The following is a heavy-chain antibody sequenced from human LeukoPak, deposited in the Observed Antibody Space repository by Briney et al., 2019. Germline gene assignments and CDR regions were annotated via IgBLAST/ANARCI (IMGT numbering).Heavy chain of an antibody. D-gene: IGHD2-21*01. V-gene: IGHV3-74*01. J-gene: IGHJ5*02. CDR1: GFTFTSYW. CDR2: INSDGSST. Sequence: GGSLRLSCVASGFTFTSYWMHRVRQAPGKGLVWVSRINSDGSSTNYADSVKGRFTISRDNAKNTLYLQMNSLRAEDTAVYYCARIGNGDFTWFNPWGQGTLVSVSS. CDR3: ARIGNGDFTWFNP.